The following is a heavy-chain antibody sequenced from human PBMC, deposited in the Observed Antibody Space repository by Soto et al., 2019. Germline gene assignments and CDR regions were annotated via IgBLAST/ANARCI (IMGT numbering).Heavy chain of an antibody. CDR1: GGTFSSYA. Sequence: QVQLVQSGAEVKKPGSSVKVSGKASGGTFSSYAISWVRQAPGQGLEWMGGIIPIFGTANYAQKFQGRVTITADESTSAAYVELSSLRSEDTAVYYCARPVGYSYGYDAFDIWGQGTMVTVSS. V-gene: IGHV1-69*12. CDR3: ARPVGYSYGYDAFDI. J-gene: IGHJ3*02. CDR2: IIPIFGTA. D-gene: IGHD5-18*01.